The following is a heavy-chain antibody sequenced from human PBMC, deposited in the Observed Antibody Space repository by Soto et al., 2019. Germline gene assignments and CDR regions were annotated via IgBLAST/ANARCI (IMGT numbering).Heavy chain of an antibody. D-gene: IGHD6-13*01. J-gene: IGHJ6*02. Sequence: GESLKISCKGSGYSFTSYWINWVRQMPGKGLEWMGIIYPGDSDTRYSPSFQGQVTISADKSIDTAYLQWRSLKASDTAVYYCARHHGSPGSYFGLDVGGQGTRVT. V-gene: IGHV5-51*01. CDR2: IYPGDSDT. CDR1: GYSFTSYW. CDR3: ARHHGSPGSYFGLDV.